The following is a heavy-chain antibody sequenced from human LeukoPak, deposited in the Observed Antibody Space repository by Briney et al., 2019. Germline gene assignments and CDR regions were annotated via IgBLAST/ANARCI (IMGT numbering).Heavy chain of an antibody. J-gene: IGHJ4*02. CDR3: ARSPVGATTFDY. D-gene: IGHD1-26*01. CDR1: GGSISSYY. V-gene: IGHV4-59*01. CDR2: IYHSGST. Sequence: SETLSLTCTVPGGSISSYYWSWIRQPPGKGLEWIGYIYHSGSTNYNPSLKSRVTISVDTSKNQFSLKLSSVTAADTAVYYCARSPVGATTFDYWGQGTLVTVSS.